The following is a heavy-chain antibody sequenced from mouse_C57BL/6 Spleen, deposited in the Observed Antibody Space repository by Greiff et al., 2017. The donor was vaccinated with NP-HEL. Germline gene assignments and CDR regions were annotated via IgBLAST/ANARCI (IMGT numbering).Heavy chain of an antibody. J-gene: IGHJ1*03. CDR1: GYTFTSYW. Sequence: QVQLQQSGAELVRPGSSVKLSCKASGYTFTSYWMDWVKQRPGQGLEWIGNIYPSDSETHYNQKFKDKATLTVDKSSSTAYMQLSSLTSEDSAVYYCARGRELLRYWYFDVWGTGTTVTVSS. V-gene: IGHV1-61*01. D-gene: IGHD1-1*01. CDR2: IYPSDSET. CDR3: ARGRELLRYWYFDV.